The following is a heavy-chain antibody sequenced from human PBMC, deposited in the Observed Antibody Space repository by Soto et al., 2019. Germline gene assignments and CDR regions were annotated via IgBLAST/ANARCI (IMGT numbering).Heavy chain of an antibody. J-gene: IGHJ4*02. Sequence: ASGKVSCKASGYTFTSYAMHWVRQAPGQRLEWMGWINAGNGNTKYSQKFQGRVTITRDTSASTAYMELSSLRSEDTAVYYCARDSAVRGVIITLPYFDYWGQGTLVTVSS. CDR3: ARDSAVRGVIITLPYFDY. CDR2: INAGNGNT. V-gene: IGHV1-3*01. CDR1: GYTFTSYA. D-gene: IGHD3-10*01.